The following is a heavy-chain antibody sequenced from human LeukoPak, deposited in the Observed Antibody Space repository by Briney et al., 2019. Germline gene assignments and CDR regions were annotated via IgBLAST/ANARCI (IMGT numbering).Heavy chain of an antibody. Sequence: GASVKVSCKASGYTFTSYGISWVRQAPGQGLEWMGWISAYNGNTNYAQKLQGRVTMTTDTSTSTAYTELRSLRSDDTAVYYCARCYDFWSGYYEGSVDYWGQGTLVTVSS. V-gene: IGHV1-18*01. J-gene: IGHJ4*02. CDR1: GYTFTSYG. D-gene: IGHD3-3*01. CDR2: ISAYNGNT. CDR3: ARCYDFWSGYYEGSVDY.